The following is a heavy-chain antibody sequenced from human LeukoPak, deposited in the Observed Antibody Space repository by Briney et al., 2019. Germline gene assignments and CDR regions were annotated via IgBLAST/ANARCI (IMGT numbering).Heavy chain of an antibody. J-gene: IGHJ4*02. CDR2: INTDGTAT. V-gene: IGHV3-74*01. CDR1: GLTLNNHW. Sequence: PGGSLRLSCAASGLTLNNHWMHWVRQAPGEGLEWVSYINTDGTATTYADSVKGRSTISRDNAKNTLYLQMNSLRAEDTAVYYCVRDSNLSFDYWGQGALVTVSS. D-gene: IGHD1-7*01. CDR3: VRDSNLSFDY.